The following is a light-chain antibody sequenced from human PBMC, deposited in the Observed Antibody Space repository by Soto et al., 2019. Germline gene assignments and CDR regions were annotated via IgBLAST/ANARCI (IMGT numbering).Light chain of an antibody. V-gene: IGKV3-11*01. CDR1: QSIHTS. J-gene: IGKJ5*01. CDR3: QQRNVWPPIT. CDR2: DST. Sequence: VLTQSPATLSLSPGERATLSCRASQSIHTSLAWYRQKPGQPPRLVVYDSTLRANGVPDRFGGSRSGTEFTLTINNLEPGDFAVYYCQQRNVWPPITFGQGTRLEIK.